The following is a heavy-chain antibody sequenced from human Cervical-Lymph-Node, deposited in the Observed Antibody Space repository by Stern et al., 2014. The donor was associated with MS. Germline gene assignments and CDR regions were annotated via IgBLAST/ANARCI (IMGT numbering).Heavy chain of an antibody. CDR3: TVGVWNL. Sequence: EMQLVESGGGLVHPGRSLRLSCTTSGLTFREYGMNWFRQTPGKGLQWVGFIRSEIYGGTTEYAAFVKDRFIISRDDSKNITYLQMNSLKNEDTAVYYCTVGVWNLWGQGTLVTVSS. J-gene: IGHJ5*02. V-gene: IGHV3-49*03. D-gene: IGHD1-26*01. CDR2: IRSEIYGGTT. CDR1: GLTFREYG.